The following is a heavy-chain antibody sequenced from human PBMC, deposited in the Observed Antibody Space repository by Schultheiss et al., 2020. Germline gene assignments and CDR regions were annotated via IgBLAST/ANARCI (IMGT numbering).Heavy chain of an antibody. J-gene: IGHJ4*02. Sequence: GGSLRLSCAASGFTFSSYGMHWVRQAPGKGLEWVAVIWYDGSSKFYADSVKGRFTISRDNAKNTLYLQMNTLRAEDTAVYYCATKWELNYWGQGTLVTVSS. CDR3: ATKWELNY. D-gene: IGHD1-26*01. CDR1: GFTFSSYG. V-gene: IGHV3-33*03. CDR2: IWYDGSSK.